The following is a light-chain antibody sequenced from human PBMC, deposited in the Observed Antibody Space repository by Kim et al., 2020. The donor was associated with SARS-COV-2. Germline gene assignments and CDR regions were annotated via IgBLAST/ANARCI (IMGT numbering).Light chain of an antibody. Sequence: GQSVTISSTGPSSDVGAYNLVSWYQQRPGKAPKFMIHDVSQRPSGVSNRFSGSKSGNTASLTISGLQAEDEADYYCTSYTRSDTWVFGGGTQLTVL. CDR3: TSYTRSDTWV. CDR1: SSDVGAYNL. CDR2: DVS. J-gene: IGLJ3*02. V-gene: IGLV2-14*03.